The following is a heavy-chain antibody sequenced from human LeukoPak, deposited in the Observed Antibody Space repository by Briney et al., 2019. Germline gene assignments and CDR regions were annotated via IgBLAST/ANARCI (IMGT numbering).Heavy chain of an antibody. CDR3: ARDPIVGATHGDY. Sequence: PSETLSLTCTVSGGSISSGDYYWSWIRQPPGKGLEWIGYIYYSGSTYYNPSLKSRVTISVDTSKNQFSLKLSSVTAADPAVYYCARDPIVGATHGDYWGQGTLVTVSS. D-gene: IGHD1-26*01. CDR1: GGSISSGDYY. V-gene: IGHV4-30-4*08. J-gene: IGHJ4*02. CDR2: IYYSGST.